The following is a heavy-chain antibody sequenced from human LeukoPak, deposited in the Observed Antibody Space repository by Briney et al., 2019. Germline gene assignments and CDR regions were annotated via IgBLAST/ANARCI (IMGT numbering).Heavy chain of an antibody. V-gene: IGHV3-23*01. D-gene: IGHD4-17*01. CDR3: ARHHDYGDYGCFDY. CDR1: GFTFNKFA. J-gene: IGHJ4*02. Sequence: GGSLRVSCEASGFTFNKFAMSWVRQAPGKGPEWVAGIGSSGTTIFYADSVKGRCSVSRDNSKNTVYLEMNSLRAEDTAIYYCARHHDYGDYGCFDYWGQGTLVTVSS. CDR2: IGSSGTTI.